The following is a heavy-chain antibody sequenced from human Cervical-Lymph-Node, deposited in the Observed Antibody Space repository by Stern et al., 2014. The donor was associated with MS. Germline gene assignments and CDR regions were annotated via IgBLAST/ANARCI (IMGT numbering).Heavy chain of an antibody. D-gene: IGHD3-10*01. J-gene: IGHJ6*02. CDR2: ISNDGRNK. Sequence: QVQLVQSGGGVVQPGGSLRLSCAASGFTFSNYGIHWVRQAPGKGLEWVAVISNDGRNKYYTGSVKGRFTMSRDNSKNTVYVQMNSLRAEDTAMYYCAKDRGVRWFGEQGGMDVWGQGTTVIVSS. CDR1: GFTFSNYG. V-gene: IGHV3-30*18. CDR3: AKDRGVRWFGEQGGMDV.